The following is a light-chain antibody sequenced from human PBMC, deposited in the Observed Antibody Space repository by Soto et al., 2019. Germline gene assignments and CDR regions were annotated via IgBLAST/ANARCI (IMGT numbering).Light chain of an antibody. Sequence: VLTQPPSASGTPGQRVTISCSGSSSNIGSNTVNWYQQLPGTAPKLLIYSNNQRPSGVPDRFSGSKSGTSASLAISGLQSEDEADYYCAAWDDSLNVPYVFGTGTKVTVL. V-gene: IGLV1-44*01. J-gene: IGLJ1*01. CDR3: AAWDDSLNVPYV. CDR2: SNN. CDR1: SSNIGSNT.